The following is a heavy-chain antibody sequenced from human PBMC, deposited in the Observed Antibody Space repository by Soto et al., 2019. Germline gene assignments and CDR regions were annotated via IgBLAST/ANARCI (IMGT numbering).Heavy chain of an antibody. J-gene: IGHJ1*01. CDR1: GFTFSSYA. Sequence: PGGSLRLSCAASGFTFSSYAMSRVLQAPGKGLEWVSGISGSGDSTYYADSVKGRFTISRDNSKNTLYLQMNSLRAEDTAVYYCAKGVPGIAVAGTGYFQHWGQGTLVTVSS. D-gene: IGHD6-19*01. V-gene: IGHV3-23*01. CDR2: ISGSGDST. CDR3: AKGVPGIAVAGTGYFQH.